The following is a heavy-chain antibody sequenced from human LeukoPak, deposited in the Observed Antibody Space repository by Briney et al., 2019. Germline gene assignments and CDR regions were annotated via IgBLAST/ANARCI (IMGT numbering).Heavy chain of an antibody. CDR2: ISSNGIST. CDR1: GFTFSSYA. Sequence: GGSLRLSCAASGFTFSSYAMHWVRQAPGKGLEYVSAISSNGISTYYANSVKGRFTISRDNSKNTLYLQMGSLRAEDMAVYYCARDSPSGGWYYFDYWGQGTLVTVSS. CDR3: ARDSPSGGWYYFDY. V-gene: IGHV3-64*01. J-gene: IGHJ4*02. D-gene: IGHD6-19*01.